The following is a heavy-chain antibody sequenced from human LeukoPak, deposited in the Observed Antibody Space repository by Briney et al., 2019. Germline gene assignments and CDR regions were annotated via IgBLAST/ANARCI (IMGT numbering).Heavy chain of an antibody. D-gene: IGHD2-2*02. V-gene: IGHV3-30*01. J-gene: IGHJ6*02. CDR3: ARDMIVVVPAAIRDYYYGMDV. Sequence: PGGSLRLSCAASGFTFSSYGMHWVRQAPGKGLEWVAVISYDGSSKYYADSVKGRFTISRDNSKNTLYLQMNSLRAEDTAVYYCARDMIVVVPAAIRDYYYGMDVWGQGTTVTVSS. CDR2: ISYDGSSK. CDR1: GFTFSSYG.